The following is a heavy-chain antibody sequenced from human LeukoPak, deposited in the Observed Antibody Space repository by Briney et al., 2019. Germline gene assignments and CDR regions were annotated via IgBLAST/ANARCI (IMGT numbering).Heavy chain of an antibody. CDR3: AGHILGGNFDS. CDR1: GGSISSYY. Sequence: SETLSLTCTVSGGSISSYYWSWIRQPPGKGLEWIGYISYSGNTNYNPSLKSRVTISFDTSNNQFSLKLISVTAADSAVYYCAGHILGGNFDSWGQGTLVTVSS. J-gene: IGHJ4*02. CDR2: ISYSGNT. V-gene: IGHV4-59*08. D-gene: IGHD4-23*01.